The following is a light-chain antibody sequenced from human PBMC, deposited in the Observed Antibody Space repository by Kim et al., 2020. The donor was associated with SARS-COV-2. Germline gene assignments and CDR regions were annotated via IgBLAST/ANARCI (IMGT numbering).Light chain of an antibody. CDR3: QQYDNLPIT. CDR1: QDISNY. V-gene: IGKV1-33*01. CDR2: AAS. Sequence: DIQMTQSPSSLSASVGDRLTITCQASQDISNYLNWYQQKPGRAPKLLIYAASNLETGVPSRFSGSGSGTDFTFTISSLQPEDIATYYCQQYDNLPITFGRGTRLEIK. J-gene: IGKJ5*01.